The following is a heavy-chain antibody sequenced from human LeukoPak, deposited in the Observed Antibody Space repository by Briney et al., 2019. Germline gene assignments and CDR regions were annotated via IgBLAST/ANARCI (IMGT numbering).Heavy chain of an antibody. D-gene: IGHD2-2*01. V-gene: IGHV3-43*02. CDR1: GFTFDDYA. CDR3: AKDMMGSTSSPDY. CDR2: ISGDGGST. Sequence: PGGSLRLSCAASGFTFDDYAMHWVRQAPGKGLEWVSLISGDGGSTNYADSVKGRFTISRDNGKNSLYLQMNSLRTEDTALYYCAKDMMGSTSSPDYWGQGTLVTVSS. J-gene: IGHJ4*02.